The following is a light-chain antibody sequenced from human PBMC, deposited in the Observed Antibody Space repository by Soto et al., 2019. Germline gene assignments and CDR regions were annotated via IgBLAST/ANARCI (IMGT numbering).Light chain of an antibody. CDR2: LGS. V-gene: IGKV2-28*01. CDR1: QSLLHSNGYNY. Sequence: DIVMTQSPLSLPVTPGEPASISCRSSQSLLHSNGYNYLDWYLQKPGQSPQPLIYLGSNRASGVPDRFCGSGSGTDFTLKISRVEAEDVGVYYCMQALQTWTFGQGTKVEIK. J-gene: IGKJ1*01. CDR3: MQALQTWT.